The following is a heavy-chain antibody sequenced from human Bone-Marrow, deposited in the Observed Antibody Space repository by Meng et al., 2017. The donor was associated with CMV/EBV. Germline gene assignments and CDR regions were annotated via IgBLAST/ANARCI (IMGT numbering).Heavy chain of an antibody. Sequence: SVKVSCKASGGTFSSYAISWVRQAPGQGLEWMGGIIPIFGTANYAQKFQGRVTITTDESTSTAYMGLSSLRSEDTAVYYCASRLEGFLGDYYYYGMDVWGQGTTVTVSS. CDR1: GGTFSSYA. D-gene: IGHD3-3*01. J-gene: IGHJ6*02. CDR3: ASRLEGFLGDYYYYGMDV. CDR2: IIPIFGTA. V-gene: IGHV1-69*05.